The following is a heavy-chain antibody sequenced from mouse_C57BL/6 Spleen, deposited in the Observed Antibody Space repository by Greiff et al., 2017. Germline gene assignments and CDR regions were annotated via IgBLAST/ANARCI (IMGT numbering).Heavy chain of an antibody. J-gene: IGHJ1*03. Sequence: DVKLVESGGGLVKPGGSLKLSCAASGFTFSDYGMHWVRQAPEKGLEWVAYISSGSSTIYYADTVKGRFTISRDNAKNTLFLQMTSLRSEDTAMYYCARQNYGSSFNWYFDVCGTGTTVTVSS. CDR3: ARQNYGSSFNWYFDV. D-gene: IGHD1-1*01. V-gene: IGHV5-17*01. CDR2: ISSGSSTI. CDR1: GFTFSDYG.